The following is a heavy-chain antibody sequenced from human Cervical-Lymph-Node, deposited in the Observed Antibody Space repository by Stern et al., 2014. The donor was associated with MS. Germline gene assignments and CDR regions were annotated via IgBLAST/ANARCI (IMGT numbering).Heavy chain of an antibody. CDR3: ARRSPEGGD. CDR1: GYRFANYW. CDR2: IYPDDSDT. J-gene: IGHJ4*02. V-gene: IGHV5-51*03. D-gene: IGHD2-21*01. Sequence: EVQLVESGAEVKKPGASLKISCKASGYRFANYWIGWVRQMPGKGLEWMGIIYPDDSDTKYTSSFRGQVTISADKSISTAYLQWTSLKASDTAMYYCARRSPEGGDWGQGTLVTVSS.